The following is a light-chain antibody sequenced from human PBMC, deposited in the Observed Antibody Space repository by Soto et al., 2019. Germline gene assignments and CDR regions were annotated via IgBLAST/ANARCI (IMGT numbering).Light chain of an antibody. CDR3: QNYDTSPT. Sequence: EIVLTQSPGTLSLSAGERATLSCRASQSVGSSYLAWYQQKPGQAPTVLIYGASSRATGIPDRFSGSGCGTDFTFTISRLEPEAFAVYYCQNYDTSPTFGQGTKVEI. J-gene: IGKJ1*01. CDR2: GAS. CDR1: QSVGSSY. V-gene: IGKV3-20*01.